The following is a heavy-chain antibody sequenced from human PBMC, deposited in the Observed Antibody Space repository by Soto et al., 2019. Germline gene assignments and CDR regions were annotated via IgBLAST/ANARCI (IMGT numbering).Heavy chain of an antibody. CDR1: GYTFTGYY. D-gene: IGHD3-22*01. CDR2: INPNSGGT. V-gene: IGHV1-2*04. CDR3: ARILPAYYYDSSGYYADY. J-gene: IGHJ4*02. Sequence: ASVKVSCKASGYTFTGYYMHWVRQAPGQGLEWMGWINPNSGGTNYAQKFQGWVTMTRDTSISTAYMELSRLRSDDTAVYYCARILPAYYYDSSGYYADYWGQGTLVTVSS.